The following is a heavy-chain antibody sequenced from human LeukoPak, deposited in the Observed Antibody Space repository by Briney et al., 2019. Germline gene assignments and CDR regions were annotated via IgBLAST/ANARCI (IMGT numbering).Heavy chain of an antibody. J-gene: IGHJ4*02. D-gene: IGHD1-7*01. V-gene: IGHV3-23*01. CDR2: LSGTGGTT. Sequence: PGGSLRLSCAASGFTFSSYAMSWVRQAPGKGLEWVSGLSGTGGTTYYADSVKGRFTISRDNSKNTLYLQMNSLRAEDTAVYYCAKDRANWNYGGNFDYWGQGTLVTVSS. CDR1: GFTFSSYA. CDR3: AKDRANWNYGGNFDY.